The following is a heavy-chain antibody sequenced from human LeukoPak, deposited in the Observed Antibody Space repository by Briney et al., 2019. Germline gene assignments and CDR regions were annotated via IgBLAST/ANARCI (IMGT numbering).Heavy chain of an antibody. CDR3: ARDQRYYYDSSGHFDY. J-gene: IGHJ4*02. CDR1: GFTFSNYS. Sequence: GGSLRLSCAASGFTFSNYSMNWVRQAPGKGLELVSYISSSRSTIHYADSVKGRFTISRDNAKKSLYLQMNSLRAEDTAVYYCARDQRYYYDSSGHFDYWGQGALVTVSS. CDR2: ISSSRSTI. D-gene: IGHD3-22*01. V-gene: IGHV3-48*01.